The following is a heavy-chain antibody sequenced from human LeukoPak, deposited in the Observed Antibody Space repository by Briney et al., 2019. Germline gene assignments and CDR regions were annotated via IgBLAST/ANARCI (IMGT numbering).Heavy chain of an antibody. CDR1: GGSISSSNW. V-gene: IGHV4-4*02. Sequence: SGTLSLTCAVSGGSISSSNWWSWVRQPPGKGLEWIGEIYHSGSTNYNPSLKSRVTISVDTSKNQFSLKLSSVTAADTAVYYCARRGVFAFFYYYGMDVWGQGTTVTVSS. CDR3: ARRGVFAFFYYYGMDV. J-gene: IGHJ6*02. D-gene: IGHD3-10*01. CDR2: IYHSGST.